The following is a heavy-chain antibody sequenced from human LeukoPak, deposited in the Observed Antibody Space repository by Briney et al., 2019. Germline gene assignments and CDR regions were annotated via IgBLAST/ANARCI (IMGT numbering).Heavy chain of an antibody. CDR3: AKDWPSEWQQLPGYDAVDI. D-gene: IGHD6-13*01. CDR2: ISASGGNT. Sequence: AGTLSLSCAASGFTFSSYAMTWVRQAPGKGLEWVSSISASGGNTFYSDYVKGRFTISRDNSTNTLYLQMNSLRVEGTAVYYCAKDWPSEWQQLPGYDAVDICGQGMIVTVSS. CDR1: GFTFSSYA. V-gene: IGHV3-23*01. J-gene: IGHJ3*02.